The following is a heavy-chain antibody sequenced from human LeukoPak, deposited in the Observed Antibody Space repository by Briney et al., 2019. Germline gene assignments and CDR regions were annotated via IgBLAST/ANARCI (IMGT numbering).Heavy chain of an antibody. CDR2: IYYSGST. CDR1: GGSISSSSYY. D-gene: IGHD6-13*01. CDR3: ARDAAKAQLAYFDY. V-gene: IGHV4-39*07. Sequence: SETLSLTCTVSGGSISSSSYYWGWIRQPPGKGPEWIGSIYYSGSTYYNPSLKSRVTISVDTSKNQFSLKLSSVTAADTAVYCARDAAKAQLAYFDYWGQGTLVTVSS. J-gene: IGHJ4*02.